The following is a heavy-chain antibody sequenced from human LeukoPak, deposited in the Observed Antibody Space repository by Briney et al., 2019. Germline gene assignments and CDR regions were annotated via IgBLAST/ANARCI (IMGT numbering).Heavy chain of an antibody. CDR2: ISENGANK. J-gene: IGHJ4*02. V-gene: IGHV3-30*18. Sequence: PGGSLRLSCAASGFTFSSYWMHWVRQAPGKGLEWVAVISENGANKYFADSVKGRFTISRDNSKNTLYLHMYSLGPEDTAVYYCAKDSKRTFHNFDYWGQGTLVTVSS. CDR3: AKDSKRTFHNFDY. CDR1: GFTFSSYW. D-gene: IGHD2-21*01.